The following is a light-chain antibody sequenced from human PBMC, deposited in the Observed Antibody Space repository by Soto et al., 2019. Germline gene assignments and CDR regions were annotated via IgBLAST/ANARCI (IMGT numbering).Light chain of an antibody. J-gene: IGKJ5*01. CDR3: QQRSNWIT. V-gene: IGKV3D-11*01. Sequence: EIVLTQSRDTLSLSPGYRATLSCMASRGISSNLAWYQQKPGQAPRLLIYGASSRATGIPARFSGSGSGTDFTLTISSLEPEDFAVYYCQQRSNWITFGQGTRLEIK. CDR2: GAS. CDR1: RGISSN.